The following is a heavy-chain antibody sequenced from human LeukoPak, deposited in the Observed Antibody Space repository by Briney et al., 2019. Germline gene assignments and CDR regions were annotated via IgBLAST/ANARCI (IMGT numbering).Heavy chain of an antibody. V-gene: IGHV3-23*01. CDR2: ISGSGGST. Sequence: PGGSLRLSCAASGFTFSSYAMSWVRQAPGKGLEGVSAISGSGGSTYYADSVKGRFTISRDNSKNTLYLQMNSLRAEDTAVYYCANSKQWLVRGDYWGQGTLVTVSS. CDR1: GFTFSSYA. D-gene: IGHD6-19*01. J-gene: IGHJ4*02. CDR3: ANSKQWLVRGDY.